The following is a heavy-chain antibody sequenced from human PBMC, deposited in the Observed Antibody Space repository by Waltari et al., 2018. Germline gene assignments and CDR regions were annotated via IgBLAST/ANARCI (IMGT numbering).Heavy chain of an antibody. CDR1: GGSFSGYY. J-gene: IGHJ5*02. CDR2: INHSGST. D-gene: IGHD3-3*01. V-gene: IGHV4-34*01. Sequence: QVQLQQWGAGLLKPSETLSLTCAVYGGSFSGYYWSWIRQPPGKGLEWIGEINHSGSTNYNPSLKSRVTRSVDTSKNQFSLKLSSVTAADTAVYYCAKETNRYYDFWSGYYTHNWFDPWGQGTLVTVSS. CDR3: AKETNRYYDFWSGYYTHNWFDP.